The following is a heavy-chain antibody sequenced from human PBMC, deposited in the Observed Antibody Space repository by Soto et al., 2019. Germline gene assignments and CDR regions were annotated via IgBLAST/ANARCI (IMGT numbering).Heavy chain of an antibody. Sequence: ASVKVSCKASGYTFTSYDINWVRRATGQGLEWMGWMNPNSGNTGYAQKFQGRVTMTRNTSISTAYMELSSLRSEDTAVYYCASGYIWGSYRYPSDAFDIWGQGTMVTVSS. CDR2: MNPNSGNT. V-gene: IGHV1-8*01. D-gene: IGHD3-16*02. CDR3: ASGYIWGSYRYPSDAFDI. CDR1: GYTFTSYD. J-gene: IGHJ3*02.